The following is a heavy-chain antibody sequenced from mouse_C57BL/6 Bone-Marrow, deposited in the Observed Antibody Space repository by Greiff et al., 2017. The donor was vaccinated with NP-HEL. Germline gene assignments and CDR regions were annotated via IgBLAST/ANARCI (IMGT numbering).Heavy chain of an antibody. CDR2: IDPEDGET. D-gene: IGHD1-1*01. CDR1: GFNIKDYY. Sequence: EVKLQESGAELVKPRASVKLSCTASGFNIKDYYMHWVKQRTEQGLEWIGRIDPEDGETKYAPKFQGKATITADTSSNTAYLQLSSLTSEDTAVYYCAVITTVVAPFDYWGQGTTLTVSS. V-gene: IGHV14-2*01. J-gene: IGHJ2*01. CDR3: AVITTVVAPFDY.